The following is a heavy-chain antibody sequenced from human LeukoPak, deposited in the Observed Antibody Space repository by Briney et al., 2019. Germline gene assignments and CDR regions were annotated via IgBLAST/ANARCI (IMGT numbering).Heavy chain of an antibody. Sequence: GGSLRLSCAASGFTFSSYAMHWVRQAPGKGLEWVAVISYDGSNKYYADSVKGRFTISRDNSKNTLYLQMNSLRAEDTAVYYCARAPEQPGDSAFDYWGQGTLVTVSS. D-gene: IGHD1-26*01. V-gene: IGHV3-30-3*01. CDR2: ISYDGSNK. CDR1: GFTFSSYA. CDR3: ARAPEQPGDSAFDY. J-gene: IGHJ4*02.